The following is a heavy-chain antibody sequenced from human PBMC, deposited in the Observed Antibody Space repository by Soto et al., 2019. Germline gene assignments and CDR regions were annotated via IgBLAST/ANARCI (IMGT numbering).Heavy chain of an antibody. J-gene: IGHJ4*02. CDR1: GYTFISYG. Sequence: QVQLVQSGAEVKKPGASVKVSCKASGYTFISYGISWVRLAPGQGLEWMGWISANTGNTNYVHKLQGRVTMTTDTSTSTAYMELRSLRSDDTAVYYCARAHTSGWYGWLGYWGQGTLVTVSA. CDR3: ARAHTSGWYGWLGY. CDR2: ISANTGNT. D-gene: IGHD6-19*01. V-gene: IGHV1-18*01.